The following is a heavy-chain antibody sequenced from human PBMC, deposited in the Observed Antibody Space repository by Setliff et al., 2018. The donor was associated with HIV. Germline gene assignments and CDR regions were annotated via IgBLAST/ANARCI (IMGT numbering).Heavy chain of an antibody. CDR3: ARGRNRNYVVYGMDV. CDR2: IYAGGST. V-gene: IGHV3-53*01. J-gene: IGHJ6*02. Sequence: PGGSLRLSCAASGLTDTYNYMSWVRQAPGKGLEWVSVIYAGGSTYYADSVKGRFTISRDNSKNMLYLQMDSLRAEDTAVYYCARGRNRNYVVYGMDVWGQGTTVTV. CDR1: GLTDTYNY. D-gene: IGHD1-7*01.